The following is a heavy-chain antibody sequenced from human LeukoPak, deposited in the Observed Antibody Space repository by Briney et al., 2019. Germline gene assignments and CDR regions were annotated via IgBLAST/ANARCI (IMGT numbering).Heavy chain of an antibody. Sequence: SETLSLTCAVSGDSISYHNYCWDWIRQPPGKGLEWIGPVYYTGNTYYNPSLKSRVATSVDTSKTQFSLKLTSMAAAATAVYYSARLRAMAAHPGGFDFWGRGAMVTVYS. D-gene: IGHD5-24*01. J-gene: IGHJ3*01. V-gene: IGHV4-39*01. CDR1: GDSISYHNYC. CDR2: VYYTGNT. CDR3: ARLRAMAAHPGGFDF.